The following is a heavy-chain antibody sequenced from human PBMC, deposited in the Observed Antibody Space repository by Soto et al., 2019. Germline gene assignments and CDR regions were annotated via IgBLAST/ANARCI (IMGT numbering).Heavy chain of an antibody. CDR3: ARVWGWHFDL. CDR1: GFSVSSNY. V-gene: IGHV3-53*02. Sequence: EVQLVETGGGLMQPGGSLRLSCAASGFSVSSNYMSWVRQAPGKGLQWLSVVYSGGSGNYADSVKGRCTSSRDNSKNTVYLQLNNLRVEDTAVYYCARVWGWHFDLWGRGTLVTVSS. J-gene: IGHJ2*01. D-gene: IGHD7-27*01. CDR2: VYSGGSG.